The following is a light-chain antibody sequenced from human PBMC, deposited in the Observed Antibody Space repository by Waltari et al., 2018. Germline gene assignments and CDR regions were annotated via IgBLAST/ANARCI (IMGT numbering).Light chain of an antibody. J-gene: IGLJ1*01. Sequence: QPVLTQPPSASGTPGQTVVISCSGSTSNIGSDTVHWFQQLPAAAPRLLIYANDQRPSGVSDRFSGSKSGTSASLAISGLQSDDEADYYCSTWDDSLSGYVFGTGTGVTVL. CDR2: AND. CDR1: TSNIGSDT. CDR3: STWDDSLSGYV. V-gene: IGLV1-44*01.